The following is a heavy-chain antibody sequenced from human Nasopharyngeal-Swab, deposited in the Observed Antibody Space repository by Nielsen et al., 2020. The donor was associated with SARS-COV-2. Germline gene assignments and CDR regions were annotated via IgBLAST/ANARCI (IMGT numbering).Heavy chain of an antibody. D-gene: IGHD2-2*01. Sequence: REAPGKGLEWVADINHSGSTNYNPSLKSRVTISVDTSKNQFSLKLSSVTAADTAVYYCARGLSGIVPAPILGLGPYYSYYYMDVWGKGTTVTVSS. V-gene: IGHV4-34*01. CDR3: ARGLSGIVPAPILGLGPYYSYYYMDV. CDR2: INHSGST. J-gene: IGHJ6*03.